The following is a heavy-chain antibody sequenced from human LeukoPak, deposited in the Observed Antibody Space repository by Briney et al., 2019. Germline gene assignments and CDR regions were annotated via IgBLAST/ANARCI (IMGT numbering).Heavy chain of an antibody. CDR1: GGSISSSSCY. D-gene: IGHD6-6*01. Sequence: PSETLSLTCTVSGGSISSSSCYWGWIRQPPGKGLEWIGNIYYSGSTYYNPSLKSRVTISVDASKNQFSLKLSSVTAADTAVYYCALGPPIAARPFHYWGQGTLVTVSS. CDR3: ALGPPIAARPFHY. CDR2: IYYSGST. J-gene: IGHJ4*02. V-gene: IGHV4-39*07.